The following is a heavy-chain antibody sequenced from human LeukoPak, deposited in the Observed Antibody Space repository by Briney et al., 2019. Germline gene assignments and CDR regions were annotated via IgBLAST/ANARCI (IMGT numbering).Heavy chain of an antibody. V-gene: IGHV4-39*07. D-gene: IGHD6-19*01. Sequence: SETLSLTWTVSGGSISSSSYYWGWIRQPPGKGLEWIGSIYYSGSTYYNPSLKSRVTISVDTSKNQFSLKLSSVTAADTAVYYCARDSRGGGSYRSGTYYWGQGTLVTVSS. CDR2: IYYSGST. J-gene: IGHJ4*02. CDR3: ARDSRGGGSYRSGTYY. CDR1: GGSISSSSYY.